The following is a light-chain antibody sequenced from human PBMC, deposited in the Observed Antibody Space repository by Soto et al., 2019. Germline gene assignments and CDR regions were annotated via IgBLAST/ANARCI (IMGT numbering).Light chain of an antibody. V-gene: IGLV2-11*01. CDR1: GNDVCAYNY. J-gene: IGLJ1*01. Sequence: QSAPAQPRSVSGSPGQSVTISYTRTGNDVCAYNYVSWYQQHPGRPPKLMIYDVARWPSGVPDRFSGSKSGNTASLTISGLQAEDEADYFCCSSAGGYTYLFGTGTKVTVL. CDR2: DVA. CDR3: CSSAGGYTYL.